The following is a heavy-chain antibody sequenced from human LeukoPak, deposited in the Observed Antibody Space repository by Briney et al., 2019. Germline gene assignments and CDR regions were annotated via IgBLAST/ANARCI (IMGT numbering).Heavy chain of an antibody. J-gene: IGHJ4*02. D-gene: IGHD3-22*01. CDR3: AKDSTNYYDSSGYYFPSDY. CDR1: GFTFSSYG. CDR2: ISYDGSNK. Sequence: PGRSLRLSCAASGFTFSSYGMHWVRQAPGKGLEWVAVISYDGSNKYYADSVKGRFTISRDNSKNTLYLQMNSLRAEDTAVYYCAKDSTNYYDSSGYYFPSDYWGQGTLVTVTS. V-gene: IGHV3-30*18.